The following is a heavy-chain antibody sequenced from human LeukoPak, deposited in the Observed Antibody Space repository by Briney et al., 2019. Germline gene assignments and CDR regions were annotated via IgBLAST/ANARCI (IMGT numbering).Heavy chain of an antibody. V-gene: IGHV3-23*01. CDR3: AKGRGTTVTAAANY. J-gene: IGHJ4*02. D-gene: IGHD4-17*01. Sequence: GGSLRLSCAASGFTFSAYSMKWVRQAPGKGLEWVSTISGTGGTTYYADTVKGRFTISRDNSKNTLFLQFNSLRADDTAVYYCAKGRGTTVTAAANYWGQGTLVTVSS. CDR1: GFTFSAYS. CDR2: ISGTGGTT.